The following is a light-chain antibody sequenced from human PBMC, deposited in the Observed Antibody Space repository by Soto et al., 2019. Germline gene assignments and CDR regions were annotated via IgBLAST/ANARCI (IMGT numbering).Light chain of an antibody. J-gene: IGKJ1*01. CDR1: QSVSSSY. CDR3: QQYGSSPNS. Sequence: EIVLTQSPGTLSLSPGERATLSCRAIQSVSSSYLAWYQQTPGQAPRLLIYAASSRATGIPDRFSGSGSGTDFTLTISRMEPEDFAVYFCQQYGSSPNSFGQGTKLDIK. CDR2: AAS. V-gene: IGKV3-20*01.